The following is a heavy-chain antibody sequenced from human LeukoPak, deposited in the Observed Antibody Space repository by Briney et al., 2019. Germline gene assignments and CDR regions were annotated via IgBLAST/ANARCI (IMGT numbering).Heavy chain of an antibody. Sequence: SETLSLTCTVSGGSISSYYWSWIRQPPGKGLEWIGYIYYSGSTNYNPSLKSRVTISVDTSKNQFSLKLSSVTAADTAVYYCVRAAIFGAAPFDYWGQGTLVTVSS. D-gene: IGHD3-3*01. V-gene: IGHV4-59*01. CDR1: GGSISSYY. CDR2: IYYSGST. CDR3: VRAAIFGAAPFDY. J-gene: IGHJ4*02.